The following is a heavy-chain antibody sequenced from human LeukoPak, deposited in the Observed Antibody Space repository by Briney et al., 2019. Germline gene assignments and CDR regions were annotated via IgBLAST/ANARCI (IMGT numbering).Heavy chain of an antibody. D-gene: IGHD3-22*01. J-gene: IGHJ3*02. CDR3: ASSGYLDDAFDI. Sequence: SETLSLTCTVSGGSISSSSYYWGWIRQPPGKGLEWIGSIYYSGSTYYNPSLKSRVTISVDTSKNQFSLKLSSVTAADTAVYYCASSGYLDDAFDIWGQGTMVTVSS. V-gene: IGHV4-39*01. CDR1: GGSISSSSYY. CDR2: IYYSGST.